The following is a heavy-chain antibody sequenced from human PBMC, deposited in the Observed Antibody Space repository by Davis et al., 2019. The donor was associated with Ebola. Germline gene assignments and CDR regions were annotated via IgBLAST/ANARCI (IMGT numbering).Heavy chain of an antibody. Sequence: SETLSLTCTVSSDSIRSSYWTWIRQPPGKGLEWIGYLYYNAVTFYNPSLKSRVTMSVDMSKNQFSLTLISVSAADTAVYYCARHGRAAGMSWFDPWGQGTLVTVSS. V-gene: IGHV4-59*08. J-gene: IGHJ5*02. CDR1: SDSIRSSY. CDR2: LYYNAVT. CDR3: ARHGRAAGMSWFDP. D-gene: IGHD6-13*01.